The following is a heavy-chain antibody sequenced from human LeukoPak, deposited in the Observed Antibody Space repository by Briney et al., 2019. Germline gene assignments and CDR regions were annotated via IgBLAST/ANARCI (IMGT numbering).Heavy chain of an antibody. J-gene: IGHJ5*02. Sequence: SVKVSCKASGDTFSSYAISWVRQAPGQGLEWMGGIIPIFGTANYAQKFQGRVTITADESTSTAYIELSSLRSEDTAVYYCARVGRAYSSSWYWFDPWGQGTLVTVSS. V-gene: IGHV1-69*13. CDR3: ARVGRAYSSSWYWFDP. CDR1: GDTFSSYA. D-gene: IGHD6-13*01. CDR2: IIPIFGTA.